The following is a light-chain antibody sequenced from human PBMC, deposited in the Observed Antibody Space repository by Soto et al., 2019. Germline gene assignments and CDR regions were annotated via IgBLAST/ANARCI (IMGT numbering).Light chain of an antibody. CDR1: SSDIGYYDY. CDR3: SSHSGSSAYYV. CDR2: EVN. V-gene: IGLV2-14*01. J-gene: IGLJ1*01. Sequence: QSVLTQPASVSGSPGQSITISCTGTSSDIGYYDYVSWYQHHSGKAPKLIIYEVNNRPSGVSNRFSGSKSVNTASLTISGLQAEDEAEYYCSSHSGSSAYYVFGTGTKLTVL.